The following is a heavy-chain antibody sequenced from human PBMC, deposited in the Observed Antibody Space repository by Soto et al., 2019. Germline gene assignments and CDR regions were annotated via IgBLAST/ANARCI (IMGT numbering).Heavy chain of an antibody. Sequence: GASVKVSCKASGYTFTGYYMHWVRQAPGQGLEWMGWINPSSGGTNYAQKFQGRVTMTRDTSISTAYMELSRLRSDDTAVYYCARAGPYCSGGSCYSEWFDPWGQGTLVTVSS. CDR2: INPSSGGT. J-gene: IGHJ5*02. D-gene: IGHD2-15*01. CDR3: ARAGPYCSGGSCYSEWFDP. V-gene: IGHV1-2*02. CDR1: GYTFTGYY.